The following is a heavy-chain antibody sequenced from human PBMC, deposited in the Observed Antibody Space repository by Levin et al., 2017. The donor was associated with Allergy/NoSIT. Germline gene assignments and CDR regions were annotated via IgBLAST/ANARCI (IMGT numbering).Heavy chain of an antibody. V-gene: IGHV3-30-3*01. Sequence: GGSLRLSCAASGFTFSSYAMHWVRQAPGKGLEWVAVISYDGSNKYYADSVKGRFTISRDNSKNTLYLQMNSLRAEDTAVYYCARGGRGVVAATFVYWGQGTLVTVSS. CDR3: ARGGRGVVAATFVY. D-gene: IGHD2-15*01. J-gene: IGHJ4*02. CDR1: GFTFSSYA. CDR2: ISYDGSNK.